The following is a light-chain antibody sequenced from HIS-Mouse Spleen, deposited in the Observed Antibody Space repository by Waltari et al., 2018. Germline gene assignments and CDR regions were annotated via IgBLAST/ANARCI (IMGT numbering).Light chain of an antibody. V-gene: IGKV1-5*03. CDR1: QSISSG. Sequence: DIQLTQSPSTLSASVGDRVTITCGASQSISSGLAWYQQKPGKAPKLLIYKASSLESGVPSRFSGSGSGTEFTLTISSLQPDDFATYYCQQYNSYIFTFGPGTKVDIK. J-gene: IGKJ3*01. CDR2: KAS. CDR3: QQYNSYIFT.